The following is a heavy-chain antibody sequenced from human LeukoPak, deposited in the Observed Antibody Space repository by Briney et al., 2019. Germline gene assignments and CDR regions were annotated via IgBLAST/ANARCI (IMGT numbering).Heavy chain of an antibody. V-gene: IGHV3-30*01. CDR2: ISYDGSNK. J-gene: IGHJ4*02. D-gene: IGHD1-14*01. CDR1: GFTFSSYA. Sequence: GRSLRLSCAASGFTFSSYAMHWVRQAPGKGLEWVAVISYDGSNKYYADSVKGRFTISRDNSKNTLYLQMNSPRAEDTAVYYCARVKQPVPEVFDYWGQGTLVTVSS. CDR3: ARVKQPVPEVFDY.